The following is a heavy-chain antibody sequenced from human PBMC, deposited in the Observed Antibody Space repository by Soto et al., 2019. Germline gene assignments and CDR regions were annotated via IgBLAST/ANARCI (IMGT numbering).Heavy chain of an antibody. J-gene: IGHJ3*02. V-gene: IGHV3-9*01. D-gene: IGHD3-16*01. CDR2: ISWNSGSI. CDR3: AKDIMITFGGVSFDWAFDI. CDR1: GFTFDDYA. Sequence: GGSLRLSCAASGFTFDDYAMHWVRQAPGKGLEWVSGISWNSGSIGYADSVKGRFTISRDNAKNSLYLQMNSLRAEDTALYYCAKDIMITFGGVSFDWAFDIWGQGTMVTVSS.